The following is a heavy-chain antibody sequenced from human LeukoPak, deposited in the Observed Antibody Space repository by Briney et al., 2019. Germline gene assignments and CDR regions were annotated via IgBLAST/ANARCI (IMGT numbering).Heavy chain of an antibody. J-gene: IGHJ4*02. V-gene: IGHV3-23*01. Sequence: GGPLRLSCAASGFTFGTYAMSWVRQAPGKGLEWVSGINGDGGSTYYADSVKGRFTISRDTSKSTLYLQMNSLRAEDTAVYYCARTAYSDYSLGFWGQGTLVTVSS. CDR3: ARTAYSDYSLGF. CDR1: GFTFGTYA. CDR2: INGDGGST. D-gene: IGHD5-12*01.